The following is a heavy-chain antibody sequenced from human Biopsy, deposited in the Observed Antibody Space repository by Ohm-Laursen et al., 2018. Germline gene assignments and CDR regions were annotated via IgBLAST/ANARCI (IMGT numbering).Heavy chain of an antibody. V-gene: IGHV1-8*01. CDR2: LNPVSGNS. CDR3: GRAVRNQLLTDP. J-gene: IGHJ5*02. Sequence: SVKVSCNASGYTFTSYDITWVRQASGQGPEWIGWLNPVSGNSNFGRKFRGRVTVTSDTSISTAYMELSGLTSDDTATYYCGRAVRNQLLTDPWGQGTLVTVTS. D-gene: IGHD1-7*01. CDR1: GYTFTSYD.